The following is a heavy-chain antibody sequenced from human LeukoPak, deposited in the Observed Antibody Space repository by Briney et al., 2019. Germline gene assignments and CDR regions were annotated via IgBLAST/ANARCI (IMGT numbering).Heavy chain of an antibody. CDR2: INPNSGGP. D-gene: IGHD2-2*01. Sequence: ASVKVSCKASGYTFTGYYLHWMRQAPGQGLEWMGWINPNSGGPNYAQNFQGRVTMTRDTSLSTAYMELNRLQSDDTAVYYCARVVVPSSAAFDIWGQGTMVTVSS. CDR3: ARVVVPSSAAFDI. V-gene: IGHV1-2*02. J-gene: IGHJ3*02. CDR1: GYTFTGYY.